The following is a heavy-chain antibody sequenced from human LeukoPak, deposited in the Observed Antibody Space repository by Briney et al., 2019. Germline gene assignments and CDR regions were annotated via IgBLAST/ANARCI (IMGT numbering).Heavy chain of an antibody. CDR1: GFTFSTYW. CDR2: IKEDGSEK. J-gene: IGHJ1*01. V-gene: IGHV3-7*01. D-gene: IGHD6-19*01. CDR3: ARGLRSGFNFQH. Sequence: PGGSLRLSCAASGFTFSTYWMSWVRQAPGKGLEWVAIIKEDGSEKFYVDSVKGRFTISRGNANNSLFLRLNTLRAEDTAVYYCARGLRSGFNFQHWGQGTLVTVSS.